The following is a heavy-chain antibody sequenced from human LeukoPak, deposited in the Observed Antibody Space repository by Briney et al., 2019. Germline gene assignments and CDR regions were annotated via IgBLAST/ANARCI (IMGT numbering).Heavy chain of an antibody. CDR3: ARALGGVTMVRGVIISPDWFDP. CDR2: ISAYNGNT. D-gene: IGHD3-10*01. Sequence: GASVKVSCKASGYTFTSYGISWVRQAPGQGLEWMGWISAYNGNTNYAQKLQGRVTMTTDTSTSTAYMELRSLRSDDTAVYYCARALGGVTMVRGVIISPDWFDPWGQGTLVTVSS. J-gene: IGHJ5*02. V-gene: IGHV1-18*01. CDR1: GYTFTSYG.